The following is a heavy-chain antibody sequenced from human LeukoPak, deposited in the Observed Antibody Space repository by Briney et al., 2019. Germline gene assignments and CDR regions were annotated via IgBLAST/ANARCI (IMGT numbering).Heavy chain of an antibody. Sequence: GGSLRLSCAASGFTFSSYGMHWVRQAPGKGLEWVAVIWYDGSNKYYADSVKGRFTISRDNSKNTLYLQMNSLRAEDTAVYYCASGRPQYSSGWYMDSYYGMDVWGQGTTVTASS. CDR3: ASGRPQYSSGWYMDSYYGMDV. CDR1: GFTFSSYG. CDR2: IWYDGSNK. D-gene: IGHD6-19*01. J-gene: IGHJ6*02. V-gene: IGHV3-33*01.